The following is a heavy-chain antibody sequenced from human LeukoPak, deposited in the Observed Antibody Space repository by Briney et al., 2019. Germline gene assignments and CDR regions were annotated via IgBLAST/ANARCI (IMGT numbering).Heavy chain of an antibody. CDR1: GFTFSNYW. Sequence: GGSLRLSCAASGFTFSNYWMHWVRQAPGKGLVWVSRINSDGINTSYADSVKGRFTISRDNAKNTLNLQMNSLRAEDTAVYYCARDRGYYYDSSGYYLDWGQGTLVTVSS. CDR2: INSDGINT. D-gene: IGHD3-22*01. CDR3: ARDRGYYYDSSGYYLD. V-gene: IGHV3-74*01. J-gene: IGHJ4*02.